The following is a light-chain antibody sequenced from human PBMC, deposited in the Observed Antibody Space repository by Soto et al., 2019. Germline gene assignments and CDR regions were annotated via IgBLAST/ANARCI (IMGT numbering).Light chain of an antibody. V-gene: IGKV3-20*01. CDR3: QQYGSSPRT. CDR2: GAS. CDR1: QSISSSY. Sequence: PGDRAALSCRASQSISSSYLAWYQQKPGQAPRLLIYGASSRATGIPDRFSGSGSGTDFTLTISRLEPEDFAVYYCQQYGSSPRTFGQGTKVDIK. J-gene: IGKJ1*01.